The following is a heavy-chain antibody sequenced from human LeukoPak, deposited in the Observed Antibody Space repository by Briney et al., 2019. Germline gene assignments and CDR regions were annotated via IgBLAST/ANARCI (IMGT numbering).Heavy chain of an antibody. V-gene: IGHV1-2*02. CDR3: ARVSCSSTSCYAYDY. D-gene: IGHD2-2*01. J-gene: IGHJ4*02. CDR2: INPYSGVT. CDR1: GYTFTDYN. Sequence: ASVKVSCKASGYTFTDYNMHWVRQPPGQGLEWMGWINPYSGVTNYAQKFQARVTMTRDASIRTAYMEMSSLESEDTAVYYCARVSCSSTSCYAYDYWGQGTLVTVSS.